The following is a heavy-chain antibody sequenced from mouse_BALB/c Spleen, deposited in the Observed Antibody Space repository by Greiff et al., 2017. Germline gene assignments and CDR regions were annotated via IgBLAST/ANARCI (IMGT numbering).Heavy chain of an antibody. CDR1: GYSFTSYY. J-gene: IGHJ3*01. D-gene: IGHD4-1*01. CDR3: TRGLGRGWFAY. Sequence: QLQQSGPELVKPGASVKISCKASGYSFTSYYIHWVKQRPGQGLEWIGWIFPGSGNTKYNEKFKGKATLTADTSSSTAYMQLSSLTSEDSAVYYCTRGLGRGWFAYWGQGTLVTVSA. V-gene: IGHV1-66*01. CDR2: IFPGSGNT.